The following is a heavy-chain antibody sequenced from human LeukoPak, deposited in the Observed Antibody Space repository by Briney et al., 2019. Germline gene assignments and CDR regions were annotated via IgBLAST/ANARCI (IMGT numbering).Heavy chain of an antibody. V-gene: IGHV4-38-2*02. J-gene: IGHJ4*02. D-gene: IGHD6-13*01. Sequence: PSETLSLTCTVSGYSISSGYYWGWIRQPPGKGLEWIGSIYHSGSTYYNPSLKSRVTISVDTSKNQFSLKLSSVTAADTAVYYCARGQQLVFDYWGQGTLVTVSS. CDR1: GYSISSGYY. CDR2: IYHSGST. CDR3: ARGQQLVFDY.